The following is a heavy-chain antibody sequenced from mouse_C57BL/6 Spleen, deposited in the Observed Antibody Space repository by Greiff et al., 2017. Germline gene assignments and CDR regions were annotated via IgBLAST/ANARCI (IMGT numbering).Heavy chain of an antibody. CDR1: GFTFSDYY. CDR2: INYDGSST. CDR3: AREKGYGAMDY. J-gene: IGHJ4*01. Sequence: EVKVVESEGGLVQPGSSMKLSCTASGFTFSDYYMAWVRQVPEKGLEWVANINYDGSSTYYLDSLKSRFIISRDNAKNILYLQMSSLKSEDTATYYCAREKGYGAMDYWGQGTSVTVSS. D-gene: IGHD1-1*02. V-gene: IGHV5-16*01.